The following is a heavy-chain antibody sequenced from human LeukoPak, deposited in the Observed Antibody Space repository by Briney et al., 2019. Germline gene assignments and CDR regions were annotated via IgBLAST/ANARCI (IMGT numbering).Heavy chain of an antibody. CDR2: MIPNSGNT. V-gene: IGHV1-8*03. CDR3: ARAFLWFGESFYDAYDI. J-gene: IGHJ3*02. CDR1: GYTFTDYD. Sequence: ASVKVSCKTSGYTFTDYDINWVRQAPGQGLEWMGWMIPNSGNTAYAQKFQGRVTITRDTSINTVYMELSSLTSDDTAIYYCARAFLWFGESFYDAYDIWGQGTMVTVSS. D-gene: IGHD3-10*01.